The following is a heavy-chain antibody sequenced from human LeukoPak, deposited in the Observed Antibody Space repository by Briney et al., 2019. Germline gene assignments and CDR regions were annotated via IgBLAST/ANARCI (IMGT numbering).Heavy chain of an antibody. CDR1: GFTFSTYS. D-gene: IGHD1-26*01. J-gene: IGHJ6*03. Sequence: GGSLRLSCAASGFTFSTYSMNWVRQAPGKGLEWVSSISSSSSYIYYADSVKGRFTISRDNAKKSVYLQMNSLRAEDTAVYYCARAYSERYGLGYYYMDVWGKGTTVTISS. CDR2: ISSSSSYI. V-gene: IGHV3-21*01. CDR3: ARAYSERYGLGYYYMDV.